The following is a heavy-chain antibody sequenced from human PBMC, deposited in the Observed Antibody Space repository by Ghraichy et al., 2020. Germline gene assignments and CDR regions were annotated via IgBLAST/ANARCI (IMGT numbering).Heavy chain of an antibody. V-gene: IGHV1-18*04. J-gene: IGHJ4*02. D-gene: IGHD6-13*01. CDR3: ARRDRISAVGTTDY. CDR2: ISGYNGNT. CDR1: GYTFGSYG. Sequence: ASVKVSCKASGYTFGSYGISWVRQAPGQGLEWMGWISGYNGNTHYAQKFQGRVTMTTDTSTSTAYLELMSLTSDDTAVYYCARRDRISAVGTTDYWGQGTLVTVSS.